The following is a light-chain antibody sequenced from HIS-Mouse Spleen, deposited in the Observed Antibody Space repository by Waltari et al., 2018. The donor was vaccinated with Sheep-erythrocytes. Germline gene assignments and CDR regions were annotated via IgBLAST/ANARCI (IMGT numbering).Light chain of an antibody. CDR2: DVS. Sequence: QSALTQPRSVSGSPGQSVTISCTGTSSDVGGYNYVSWYQQHPGKAPTLMIYDVSMRPSGVPDRFSGSKSGNTAALTISGLQAEDEADYYCCSYAGSYNHVFATGTKVTVL. CDR3: CSYAGSYNHV. CDR1: SSDVGGYNY. V-gene: IGLV2-11*01. J-gene: IGLJ1*01.